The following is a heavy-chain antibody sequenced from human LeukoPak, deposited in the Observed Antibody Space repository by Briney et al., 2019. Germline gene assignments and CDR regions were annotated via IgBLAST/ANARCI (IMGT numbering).Heavy chain of an antibody. CDR3: AKGVFGVNRAFDY. Sequence: GGSLRLSCEASGFTFNTCAMSWVRQAPGKGLEWVSAISESGSGTYYADSVKGRFTISRDNSKNTLYLQMNSLRVNDTALYYCAKGVFGVNRAFDYWGQGTLVTVSS. V-gene: IGHV3-23*01. J-gene: IGHJ4*02. CDR2: ISESGSGT. D-gene: IGHD3-3*01. CDR1: GFTFNTCA.